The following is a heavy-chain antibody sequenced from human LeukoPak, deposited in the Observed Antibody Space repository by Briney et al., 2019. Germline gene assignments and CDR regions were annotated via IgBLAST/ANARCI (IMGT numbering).Heavy chain of an antibody. V-gene: IGHV4-59*01. CDR2: IYYSGNT. CDR3: AGVPGRGCSGTSCRELVKFDY. CDR1: GGSISSDY. J-gene: IGHJ4*02. D-gene: IGHD2-2*01. Sequence: PSETLSLTCAVSGGSISSDYWSWIRQPPGKGLEWIGYIYYSGNTNYNPSLQSRVTISVDTSKEQFSLRLSSVTAADTAVYYCAGVPGRGCSGTSCRELVKFDYWGQGILVTVSS.